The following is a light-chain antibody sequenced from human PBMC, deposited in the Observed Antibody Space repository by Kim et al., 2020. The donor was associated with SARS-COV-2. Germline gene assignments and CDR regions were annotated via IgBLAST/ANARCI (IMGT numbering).Light chain of an antibody. CDR3: SSYTTSTTWL. J-gene: IGLJ3*02. Sequence: QPASVSGSPGQSITISCTGTSSDVGGYNYVSWYQHHPGKAPKLMIYDVIKRPSGVSNRFSGSKSGNTASLTISGLQAEDEADYYCSSYTTSTTWLFGGGTQLTVL. CDR1: SSDVGGYNY. CDR2: DVI. V-gene: IGLV2-14*03.